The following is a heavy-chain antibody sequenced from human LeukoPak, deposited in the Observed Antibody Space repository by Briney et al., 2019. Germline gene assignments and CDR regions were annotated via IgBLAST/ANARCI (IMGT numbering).Heavy chain of an antibody. J-gene: IGHJ4*02. CDR2: IYYSGST. CDR3: ARVSTRITIFGVVISYFDY. V-gene: IGHV4-39*07. D-gene: IGHD3-3*01. CDR1: GGSLSSSSYY. Sequence: SETLSLTCTVSGGSLSSSSYYWGWLRQPPGTGLEWVGSIYYSGSTYYNPSLKSRVTISVDTSKNQFSLKLSSVTAADTAVYYCARVSTRITIFGVVISYFDYWGQGTLVTVSS.